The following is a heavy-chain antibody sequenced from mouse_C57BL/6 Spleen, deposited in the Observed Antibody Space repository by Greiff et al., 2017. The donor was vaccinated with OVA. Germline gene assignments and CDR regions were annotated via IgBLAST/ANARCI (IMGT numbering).Heavy chain of an antibody. D-gene: IGHD6-1*01. V-gene: IGHV6-3*01. J-gene: IGHJ2*01. CDR3: TAASYFDY. CDR2: IRLKSDNYAT. Sequence: EVMLVESGGGLVQPGGSMKLSCVASGFTFSNYWKNWVRQSPEKGLEWVAQIRLKSDNYATHYAESVKGRFTISRDDSKSSVYLQMNNLRAEDTGIYYCTAASYFDYWGQGTTLTVSS. CDR1: GFTFSNYW.